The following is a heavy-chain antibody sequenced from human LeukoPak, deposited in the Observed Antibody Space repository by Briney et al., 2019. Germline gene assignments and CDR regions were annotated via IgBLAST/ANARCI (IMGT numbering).Heavy chain of an antibody. CDR1: GFTFSSYS. CDR2: ISSSSSYI. V-gene: IGHV3-21*01. D-gene: IGHD6-19*01. J-gene: IGHJ4*02. Sequence: GGSLRLSCAASGFTFSSYSMNWVRQAPGKGLEWVSSISSSSSYIYYADSVKGRFTISRDNAKNSLYLQMNSLRAEDTAVYYCARSPLPLRLKAVAGLFDYWGQGTLVTVSS. CDR3: ARSPLPLRLKAVAGLFDY.